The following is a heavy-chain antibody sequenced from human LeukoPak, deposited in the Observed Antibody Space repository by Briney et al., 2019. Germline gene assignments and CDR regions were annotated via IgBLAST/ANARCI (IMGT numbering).Heavy chain of an antibody. CDR2: IKQDGSEK. D-gene: IGHD2-2*01. Sequence: PGGSLRLSCAASGFTFSSYWMSWVRQAPGKGLEWVANIKQDGSEKYYVDSVKGRFTISRDNAKSSLYLQMNSLRAEDTAVYYCARWGDIVVVPAAMGFDYWGQGTLVTVSS. J-gene: IGHJ4*02. CDR3: ARWGDIVVVPAAMGFDY. CDR1: GFTFSSYW. V-gene: IGHV3-7*01.